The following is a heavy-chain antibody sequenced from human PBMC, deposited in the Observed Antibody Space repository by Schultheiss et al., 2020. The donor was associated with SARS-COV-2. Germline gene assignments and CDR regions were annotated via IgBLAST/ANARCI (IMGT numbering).Heavy chain of an antibody. V-gene: IGHV3-30*04. CDR2: ISYDGSNK. CDR1: GFTFSSYA. J-gene: IGHJ4*02. CDR3: ARGANTKVGATAYYFDY. Sequence: GGSLRLSCAASGFTFSSYAMSWVRQAPGKGLEWVAVISYDGSNKYYADSVKGRFTISRDNSKNTLYLQMNSLRAEDTAVYYCARGANTKVGATAYYFDYWGQGTLVTVSS. D-gene: IGHD1-26*01.